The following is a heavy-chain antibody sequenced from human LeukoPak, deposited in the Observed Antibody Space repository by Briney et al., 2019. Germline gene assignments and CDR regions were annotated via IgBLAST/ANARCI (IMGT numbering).Heavy chain of an antibody. D-gene: IGHD3-3*01. V-gene: IGHV1-2*02. Sequence: ASVKVSCKASGYTFTGYYIHWVRQAPGQGLEWMGWVNPNSGGTQSAQKFQGRFTMTRDTSITTAYMELSRLTSDDTAVYYCARLANTVFGVMPYFFDFWGQGTLVTVSS. J-gene: IGHJ4*02. CDR3: ARLANTVFGVMPYFFDF. CDR1: GYTFTGYY. CDR2: VNPNSGGT.